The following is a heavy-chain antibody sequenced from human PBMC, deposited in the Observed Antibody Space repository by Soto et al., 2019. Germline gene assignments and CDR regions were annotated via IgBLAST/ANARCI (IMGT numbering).Heavy chain of an antibody. V-gene: IGHV3-21*01. J-gene: IGHJ6*02. D-gene: IGHD3-10*01. Sequence: TGGSLRLSCAASGFTCSSYSMNWVRQAPGKGLEWVSSISSSSSYIYYADSVKGRFTISRDNAKNSLYLQMNSLRAEDTAVYYCARVPPLGSGSPKYYYYGMDVWGQGTTVTVSS. CDR3: ARVPPLGSGSPKYYYYGMDV. CDR1: GFTCSSYS. CDR2: ISSSSSYI.